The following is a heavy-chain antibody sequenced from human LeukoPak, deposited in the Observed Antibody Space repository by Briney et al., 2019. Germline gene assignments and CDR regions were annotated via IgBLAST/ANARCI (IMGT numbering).Heavy chain of an antibody. J-gene: IGHJ4*02. V-gene: IGHV3-11*01. CDR3: ARDHYYYDSSGYYPPLDY. Sequence: GGSLRLSCAASGFTFSDYHMSWIRQAPGKGLEWVSYISSSGSTIYYADSVKGRFTISRDNAKNSLYLQMNSLRAEDTAVYYCARDHYYYDSSGYYPPLDYWGQGTLVTVSS. D-gene: IGHD3-22*01. CDR1: GFTFSDYH. CDR2: ISSSGSTI.